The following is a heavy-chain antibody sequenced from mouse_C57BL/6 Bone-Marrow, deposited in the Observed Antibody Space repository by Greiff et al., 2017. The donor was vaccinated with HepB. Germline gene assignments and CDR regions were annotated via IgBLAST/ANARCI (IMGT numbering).Heavy chain of an antibody. D-gene: IGHD1-3*01. CDR2: ISSGGSYT. V-gene: IGHV5-6*01. J-gene: IGHJ3*01. CDR1: GFTFSSYG. CDR3: ARHPPYKY. Sequence: EVQLVESGGDLVKPGGSLKLSCAASGFTFSSYGMSWVRQTPDKRLEWVATISSGGSYTYYPDSVKGRFNISRDNAKNTLYLQMSSLKSEDTAMYYFARHPPYKYWGQVTLVTVSA.